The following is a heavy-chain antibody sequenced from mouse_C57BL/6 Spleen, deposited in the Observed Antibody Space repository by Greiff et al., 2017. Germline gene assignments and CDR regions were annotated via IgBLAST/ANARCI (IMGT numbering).Heavy chain of an antibody. D-gene: IGHD1-1*01. V-gene: IGHV1-64*01. CDR1: GYTFTSYW. J-gene: IGHJ3*01. Sequence: QVQLQQSGAELVKPGASVKLSCKASGYTFTSYWMHWVKQRPGQGLEWIGMIHPNGGSTNYNEKFKSKATLTVDKSSSTAYMQLSSLTAEDAAVYYCANYGSSYGFAYWGQGTLVTVSA. CDR3: ANYGSSYGFAY. CDR2: IHPNGGST.